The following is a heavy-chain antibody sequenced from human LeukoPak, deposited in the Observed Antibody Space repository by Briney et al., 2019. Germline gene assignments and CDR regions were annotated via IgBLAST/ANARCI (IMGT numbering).Heavy chain of an antibody. J-gene: IGHJ4*02. Sequence: ASVKVSCKASGYTFPDSYMHWVRQAPGQGLEWMGILSPSGGSTSYAQKFQGRVTMTRDTSTSTVYMELSSLRSDDTAVYYCAREQLVGTYYFDYRGQGTLVTVSS. CDR3: AREQLVGTYYFDY. V-gene: IGHV1-46*01. D-gene: IGHD6-6*01. CDR2: LSPSGGST. CDR1: GYTFPDSY.